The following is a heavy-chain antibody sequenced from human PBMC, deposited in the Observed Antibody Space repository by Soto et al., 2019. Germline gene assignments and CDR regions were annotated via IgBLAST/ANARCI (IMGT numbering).Heavy chain of an antibody. CDR3: ASQGLYYYGLDV. Sequence: GSLRLSCAASGFTFSSYEMNWVRQAPGKGLEWVSYISSSGSTIYYADSAKGRFTISRDNAKNTLYLQMNSLRAEDTAVYYCASQGLYYYGLDVWGQGTTVTVSS. J-gene: IGHJ6*02. V-gene: IGHV3-48*03. CDR1: GFTFSSYE. CDR2: ISSSGSTI.